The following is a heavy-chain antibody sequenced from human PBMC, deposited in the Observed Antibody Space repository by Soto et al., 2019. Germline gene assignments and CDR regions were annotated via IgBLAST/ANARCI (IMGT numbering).Heavy chain of an antibody. CDR2: INPKGGGT. V-gene: IGHV1-2*04. D-gene: IGHD2-8*01. CDR1: GYSFTDYH. J-gene: IGHJ6*02. Sequence: GASVNLSCKASGYSFTDYHIHWVRQAPGQGLEWLGRINPKGGGTSTAQKFQGWVTMTRDRSISTVYMELTRLRSDDTAVYFCARGHSTDCSNGVCSFFYNHEIDVSCQGPTVTVAS. CDR3: ARGHSTDCSNGVCSFFYNHEIDV.